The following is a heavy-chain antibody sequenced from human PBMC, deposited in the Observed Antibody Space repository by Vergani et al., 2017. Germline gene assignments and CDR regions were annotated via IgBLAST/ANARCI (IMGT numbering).Heavy chain of an antibody. CDR1: GFTFSSYG. V-gene: IGHV3-30*18. CDR2: ISYDGSNK. Sequence: QVQLVESGGGVVQPGRSLRLSCAASGFTFSSYGMHWVRQAPGKGLEWVVVISYDGSNKYYADSVKGRFTISRDNSKNTLYLQMNSLRAEDTAVYYCAKDLGVKVIDGTFDYWGQGTLVTVSS. J-gene: IGHJ4*02. CDR3: AKDLGVKVIDGTFDY. D-gene: IGHD2-21*01.